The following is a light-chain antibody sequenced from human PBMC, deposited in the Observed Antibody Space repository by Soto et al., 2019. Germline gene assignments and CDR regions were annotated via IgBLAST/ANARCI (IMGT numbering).Light chain of an antibody. CDR2: KAS. V-gene: IGKV1-5*03. Sequence: DIHVTQSPSTLSASVGDRVTITCRASQSINSWLAWYQQKPGKAPKLLIYKASSLESGVPSRFSASGSGTEFTLTISSLQPDDFATYYCQQYNSYSTFGQGTKVDIK. CDR3: QQYNSYST. CDR1: QSINSW. J-gene: IGKJ1*01.